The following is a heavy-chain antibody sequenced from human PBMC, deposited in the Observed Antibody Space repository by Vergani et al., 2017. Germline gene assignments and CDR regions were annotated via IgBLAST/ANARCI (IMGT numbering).Heavy chain of an antibody. V-gene: IGHV1-46*01. J-gene: IGHJ5*02. Sequence: QVQLVQSGAEVKKPGASVKVSCKASRYTFTSYYMHWVRQAPGQGLEWMGIINPSGGSTSYAQKFQGRVTMTRDTSTSAVYMELSSLGSEDTAVYYCARDHGCGGDCYPLNWFDPWGQGTLVTVAS. CDR3: ARDHGCGGDCYPLNWFDP. CDR1: RYTFTSYY. CDR2: INPSGGST. D-gene: IGHD2-21*01.